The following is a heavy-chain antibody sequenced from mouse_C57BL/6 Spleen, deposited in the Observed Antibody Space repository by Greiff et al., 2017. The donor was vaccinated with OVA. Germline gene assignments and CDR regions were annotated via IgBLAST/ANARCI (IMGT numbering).Heavy chain of an antibody. V-gene: IGHV1-9*01. CDR2: ILPGSGST. J-gene: IGHJ2*01. CDR1: GYTFTGYW. CDR3: ANSNFDD. D-gene: IGHD2-5*01. Sequence: QVQLQQSGAELMKPGASVKLSCTATGYTFTGYWIEWVKQRPGHGLEWIGEILPGSGSTNYNAKFKGKATFTADTSSNTAYMQLSSLTTEDSAIYYCANSNFDDWGQGTTLTVSS.